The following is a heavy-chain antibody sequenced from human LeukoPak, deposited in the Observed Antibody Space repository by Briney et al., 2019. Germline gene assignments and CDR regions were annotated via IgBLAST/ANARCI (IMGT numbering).Heavy chain of an antibody. J-gene: IGHJ4*02. D-gene: IGHD5-18*01. CDR2: ISGSGDYT. CDR3: ARDLSGVTGYTYGRGIDY. V-gene: IGHV3-23*01. CDR1: GFTLRSFV. Sequence: GGSLRLSCAASGFTLRSFVMNWVRQAPGKGLEWVSVISGSGDYTYYADSVTGRFTISRDTSKNTLYLQMNSLRAEDTAVYYCARDLSGVTGYTYGRGIDYWGQGTLVTVSS.